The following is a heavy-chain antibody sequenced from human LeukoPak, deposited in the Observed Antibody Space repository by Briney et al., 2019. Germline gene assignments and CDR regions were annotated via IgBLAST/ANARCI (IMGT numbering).Heavy chain of an antibody. Sequence: SVKVSCKASGGTFSSHAIAWVRQAPGQGPEWMGGIIPISGTANYAQKFQGRVTISADESTSTAYMELTSLTSDDTAVYYCARGLQYQLLKALGYYYMDVWGEGTTVTVSS. J-gene: IGHJ6*03. CDR1: GGTFSSHA. V-gene: IGHV1-69*13. D-gene: IGHD2-2*01. CDR2: IIPISGTA. CDR3: ARGLQYQLLKALGYYYMDV.